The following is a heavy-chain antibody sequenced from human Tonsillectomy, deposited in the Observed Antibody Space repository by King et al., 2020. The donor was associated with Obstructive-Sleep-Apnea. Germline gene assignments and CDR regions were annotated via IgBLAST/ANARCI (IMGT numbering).Heavy chain of an antibody. CDR1: GGSIGSYF. CDR2: IFYTGST. CDR3: ARAGRGYGMDV. Sequence: QLQESGPGLVKPSETLSLTCTVSGGSIGSYFWSWIRQPPGKGLEWIGYIFYTGSTNSNPSLKSRVTISVDTSKKQFSLKLSSVTAADTAVYYCARAGRGYGMDVWGQGTTVTVSS. J-gene: IGHJ6*02. V-gene: IGHV4-59*01. D-gene: IGHD1-26*01.